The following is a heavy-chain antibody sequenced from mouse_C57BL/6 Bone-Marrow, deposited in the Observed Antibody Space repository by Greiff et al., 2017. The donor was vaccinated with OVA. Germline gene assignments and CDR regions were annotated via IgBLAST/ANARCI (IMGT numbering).Heavy chain of an antibody. CDR2: ISNLAYSI. J-gene: IGHJ3*01. D-gene: IGHD1-1*01. CDR3: ARLDYGSQFAY. CDR1: GFTFSDYG. Sequence: EVKVVESGGGLVQPGGSLKLSCAASGFTFSDYGMAWVRQAPRKGPAWVAFISNLAYSIYYADTVTGRFTISRENAKNTLYLEMSSLRSEDTAMYYCARLDYGSQFAYWGQGTLVTVSA. V-gene: IGHV5-15*01.